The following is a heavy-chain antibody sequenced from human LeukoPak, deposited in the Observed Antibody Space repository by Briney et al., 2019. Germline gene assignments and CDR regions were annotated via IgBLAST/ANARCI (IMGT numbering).Heavy chain of an antibody. CDR2: IIPIFGTA. J-gene: IGHJ3*02. CDR1: VCTFSSYA. D-gene: IGHD6-19*01. CDR3: ARDAQIAVAGNDAFDI. Sequence: SVKVSCKASVCTFSSYAISWVRQAPGQGLEWMGGIIPIFGTANYAQKFQGRVTITADESTSTAYMELSSLRSEDTAVYYCARDAQIAVAGNDAFDIWGQGTMVTVSS. V-gene: IGHV1-69*13.